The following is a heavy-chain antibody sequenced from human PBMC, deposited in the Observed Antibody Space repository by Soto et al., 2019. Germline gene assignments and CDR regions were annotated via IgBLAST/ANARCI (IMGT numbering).Heavy chain of an antibody. CDR2: IIPIFGTA. CDR3: ARVWATVTPYDAFDI. V-gene: IGHV1-69*01. D-gene: IGHD4-17*01. CDR1: GYSFTSYW. Sequence: PGESLKISCKGSGYSFTSYWIGWVRQAPGQGLEWMGGIIPIFGTANYAQKFQGRVTITADESTSTAYMELSSLRSEDTAVYYCARVWATVTPYDAFDIWGQGTMVTVSS. J-gene: IGHJ3*02.